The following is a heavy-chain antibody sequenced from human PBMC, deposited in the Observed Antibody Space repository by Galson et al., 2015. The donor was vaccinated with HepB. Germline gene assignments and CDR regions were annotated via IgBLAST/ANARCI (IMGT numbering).Heavy chain of an antibody. CDR3: AKSRGRHYDHYFDS. Sequence: SLRLSCAASGFTFSSYAMNWVRQAPGKGLEWVSRVSESGLYADSVKGRFIISRDNSKSTVFLQMHSLRVEDTAIYYCAKSRGRHYDHYFDSWGQGTLVSVSS. CDR2: VSESG. J-gene: IGHJ4*02. D-gene: IGHD3-16*01. V-gene: IGHV3-23*01. CDR1: GFTFSSYA.